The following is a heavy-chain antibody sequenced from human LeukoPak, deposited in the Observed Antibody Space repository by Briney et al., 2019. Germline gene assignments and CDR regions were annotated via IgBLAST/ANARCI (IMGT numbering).Heavy chain of an antibody. D-gene: IGHD6-19*01. Sequence: GGSLRLSCAASGFTFSNYSMHWVRQAPGKGLGWVSGMNSDGSSTSYADSVKGRFTISRDNPKNTLYLQMNSLRAEDTAVYYCARALAVAGTGGFDPWGQGTLVTVSS. CDR3: ARALAVAGTGGFDP. J-gene: IGHJ5*02. V-gene: IGHV3-74*01. CDR2: MNSDGSST. CDR1: GFTFSNYS.